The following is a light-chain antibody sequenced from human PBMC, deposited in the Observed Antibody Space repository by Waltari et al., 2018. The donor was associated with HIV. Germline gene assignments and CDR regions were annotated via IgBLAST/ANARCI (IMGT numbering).Light chain of an antibody. Sequence: EIVMTQSPVTLSVSPEERVTLSCRASQSITTKLAWYQQTPGQAPRLLIYGASTRAPGIPDRFSGSGSWTEFTLTISSLQSEDFAIYYCQQYNNWPPWTFGQGTKVEI. CDR2: GAS. J-gene: IGKJ1*01. CDR3: QQYNNWPPWT. CDR1: QSITTK. V-gene: IGKV3-15*01.